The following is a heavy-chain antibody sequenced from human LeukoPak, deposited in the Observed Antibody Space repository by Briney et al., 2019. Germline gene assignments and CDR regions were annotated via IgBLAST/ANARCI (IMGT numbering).Heavy chain of an antibody. CDR2: FYYGEST. J-gene: IGHJ4*02. D-gene: IGHD3-3*01. CDR3: ASTTISYDY. CDR1: GGSISGPYSY. Sequence: LETLSLTCTVSGGSISGPYSYWGWIRLPPGKGLEWIGSFYYGESTYYNPSLESRVTISVDTSKNQFSLKLSSVTAADTAVYYCASTTISYDYWGQGTLVTVSS. V-gene: IGHV4-39*01.